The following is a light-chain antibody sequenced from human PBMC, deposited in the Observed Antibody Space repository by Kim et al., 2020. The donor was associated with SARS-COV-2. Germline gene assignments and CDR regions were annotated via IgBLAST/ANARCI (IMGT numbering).Light chain of an antibody. CDR2: GAS. Sequence: EIVLTQSPGTLSLSPGERATLSCRASQSASSSYLAWYQQKPGQAPRLLIYGASSRATGIPDRFSGSGSGTDFTLTISRRETEDFAVYYCQQYGSSYTFGQGTKLEI. CDR3: QQYGSSYT. CDR1: QSASSSY. V-gene: IGKV3-20*01. J-gene: IGKJ2*01.